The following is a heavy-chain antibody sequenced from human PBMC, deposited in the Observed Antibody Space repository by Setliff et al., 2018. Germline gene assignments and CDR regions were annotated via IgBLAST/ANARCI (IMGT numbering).Heavy chain of an antibody. Sequence: SETLSLTCTVSGGSISSSSYYWGWIRQPPGKGLEWIGSIYYSGSTNYNPSLKSRVTISVDTSKNQFSLKLSSVTAADTAVYYCARGPLHYDFWSGYYTVSWFDPWGQGTLVTVSS. CDR2: IYYSGST. CDR3: ARGPLHYDFWSGYYTVSWFDP. D-gene: IGHD3-3*01. CDR1: GGSISSSSYY. J-gene: IGHJ5*02. V-gene: IGHV4-39*07.